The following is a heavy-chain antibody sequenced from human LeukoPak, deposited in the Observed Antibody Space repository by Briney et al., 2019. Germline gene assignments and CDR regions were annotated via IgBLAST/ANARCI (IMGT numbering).Heavy chain of an antibody. Sequence: PGESLKISCKGSGYRFPSYWIGWVRQLPGKGLEWMGIIYPGDSDTRYSPSFQGQVTISADKSISTAYLQWSSLKASDTAMYYCARLFSDYLSSFDYWGQGTLVTVSS. CDR3: ARLFSDYLSSFDY. D-gene: IGHD6-25*01. V-gene: IGHV5-51*01. CDR1: GYRFPSYW. J-gene: IGHJ4*02. CDR2: IYPGDSDT.